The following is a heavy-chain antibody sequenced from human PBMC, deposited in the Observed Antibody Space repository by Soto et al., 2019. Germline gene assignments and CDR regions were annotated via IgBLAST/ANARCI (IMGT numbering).Heavy chain of an antibody. D-gene: IGHD6-6*01. CDR2: ISYDGSNK. Sequence: QVQLVESGGGVVQPGRSLRLSCAASGFTFSSYGMHWVRQAPGKGLEWVAVISYDGSNKYYADSVKGRFTISRDNSKNTLYLQMNSLRAEDTAVYYCAKDRYSSSSPDFDYWGQGTLVTVSS. V-gene: IGHV3-30*18. J-gene: IGHJ4*02. CDR1: GFTFSSYG. CDR3: AKDRYSSSSPDFDY.